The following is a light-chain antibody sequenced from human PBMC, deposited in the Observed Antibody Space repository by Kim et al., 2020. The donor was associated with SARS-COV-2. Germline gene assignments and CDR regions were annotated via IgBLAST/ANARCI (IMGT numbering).Light chain of an antibody. CDR2: ATS. V-gene: IGKV1-39*01. CDR3: QQSYSVPYT. J-gene: IGKJ2*01. CDR1: QSISNY. Sequence: SASLGDRVTITCRASQSISNYLNWYQHKPGKAPKLLIYATSKLQSGVPSRFSGTEFGTDFTLTITTLQPEDFATYFCQQSYSVPYTFGQGTKPEI.